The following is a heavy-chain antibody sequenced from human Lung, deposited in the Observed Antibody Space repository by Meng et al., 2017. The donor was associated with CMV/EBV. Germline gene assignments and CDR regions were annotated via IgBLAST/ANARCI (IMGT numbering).Heavy chain of an antibody. CDR2: AVGSGYNT. D-gene: IGHD6-6*01. V-gene: IGHV3-23*01. Sequence: GGSLRLXCAVSGFTVSSSAMSCVRQAPGKGLEWVSAAVGSGYNTYYTDSVRGRFTISRDNSRNTLYLQRNRLSADDTAIYYCATVRELCSTSLNYFDYWGQGTLVTVSS. J-gene: IGHJ4*02. CDR3: ATVRELCSTSLNYFDY. CDR1: GFTVSSSA.